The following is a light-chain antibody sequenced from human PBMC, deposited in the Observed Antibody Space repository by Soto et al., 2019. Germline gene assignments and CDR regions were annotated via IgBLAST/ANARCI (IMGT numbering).Light chain of an antibody. CDR3: SSYTTAYTQV. Sequence: LSQPASVSGSPGQSITISCTGTSNDVGYYNYVSWYQQHPGQAPKLMISEVTTRPSGVSDRFSGSKSGNTASLTISRLQAEDEAHYYCSSYTTAYTQVFGGGTKVTVL. CDR1: SNDVGYYNY. V-gene: IGLV2-14*01. J-gene: IGLJ3*02. CDR2: EVT.